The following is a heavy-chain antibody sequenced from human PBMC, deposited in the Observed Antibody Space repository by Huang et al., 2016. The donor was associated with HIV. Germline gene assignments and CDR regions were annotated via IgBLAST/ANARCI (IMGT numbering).Heavy chain of an antibody. CDR2: IYYSGST. D-gene: IGHD3-22*01. CDR3: ARHFAYYDSSGYTPWDAFDI. J-gene: IGHJ3*02. CDR1: GGSITSSSYY. Sequence: QLQLQGSGPGLVKPSETLSLTCTVSGGSITSSSYYWGWSRQPPGKGLEGVGSIYYSGSTGYNPSLKSLVTVSVDTAKNQFSLKLSSVTAADTAVYYCARHFAYYDSSGYTPWDAFDIWGQGTMVTVSS. V-gene: IGHV4-39*01.